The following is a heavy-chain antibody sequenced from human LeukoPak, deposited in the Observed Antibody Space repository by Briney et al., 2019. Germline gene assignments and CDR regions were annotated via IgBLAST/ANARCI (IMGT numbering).Heavy chain of an antibody. CDR1: GFTFSRYG. Sequence: PGGSLRLSCVASGFTFSRYGMSWVRQAPGKGLEWVAKINQGGSGEYYLDSVKGRFTISRDNAKNSLYLQMNSLRADDTAVYFCLTTYSSHWYNEGNYWGQGTLVTVSS. V-gene: IGHV3-7*01. D-gene: IGHD6-19*01. J-gene: IGHJ4*02. CDR2: INQGGSGE. CDR3: LTTYSSHWYNEGNY.